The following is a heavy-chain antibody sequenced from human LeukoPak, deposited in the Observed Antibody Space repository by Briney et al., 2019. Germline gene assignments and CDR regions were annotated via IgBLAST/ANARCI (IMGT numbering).Heavy chain of an antibody. Sequence: GGSLRLSXAASGFTFSSYGMHWVRQAPGKGLEWVANMKYDGSEKYYVDSVKGRFTISRDNAKNSLYLQMNSLRAEDTAVYYCARDIEAAGLFLDYWGQGTLVTVS. CDR2: MKYDGSEK. J-gene: IGHJ4*02. D-gene: IGHD6-13*01. V-gene: IGHV3-7*01. CDR1: GFTFSSYG. CDR3: ARDIEAAGLFLDY.